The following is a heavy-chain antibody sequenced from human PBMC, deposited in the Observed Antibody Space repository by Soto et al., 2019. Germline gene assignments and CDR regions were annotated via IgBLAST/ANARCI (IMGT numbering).Heavy chain of an antibody. CDR2: IIPILGIA. V-gene: IGHV1-69*04. D-gene: IGHD2-15*01. Sequence: ASVKVSCKASGGTFSSYTISWVRQAPGQGLEWMGRIIPILGIANYAQKFQGRVTITADKSTSTAYMELSSLRSEDTAVYYCARDRGYCSGGSCYVIDYWGQGTLVTVSS. J-gene: IGHJ4*02. CDR3: ARDRGYCSGGSCYVIDY. CDR1: GGTFSSYT.